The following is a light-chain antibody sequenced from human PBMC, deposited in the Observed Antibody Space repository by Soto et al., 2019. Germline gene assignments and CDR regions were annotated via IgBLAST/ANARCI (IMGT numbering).Light chain of an antibody. CDR2: GAS. CDR3: LQYGSSPNT. J-gene: IGKJ2*01. Sequence: EIVLTQSPGTLSLSPGERATLSCRASQSVSSSYLAWYQQKPGQAPRLLIYGASSRATGIPDRFSGSGSGTDFTLTISRLEPEDFAVYYWLQYGSSPNTFGQGTKLEIK. V-gene: IGKV3-20*01. CDR1: QSVSSSY.